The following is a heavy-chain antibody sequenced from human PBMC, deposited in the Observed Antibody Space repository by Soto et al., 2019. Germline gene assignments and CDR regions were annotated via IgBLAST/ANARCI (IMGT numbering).Heavy chain of an antibody. Sequence: QVQLQESGPGLVKPSETLSLTCTVSGGSISSYYWSWIRQPPGKGLEWIGYIYYSGSTNYNPSLKSRVTISVDTSKNQFTLKLSSVTAADTAVYYCARRYGRNVDYGGQGTLVTVSS. D-gene: IGHD1-1*01. CDR1: GGSISSYY. J-gene: IGHJ4*02. CDR2: IYYSGST. V-gene: IGHV4-59*01. CDR3: ARRYGRNVDY.